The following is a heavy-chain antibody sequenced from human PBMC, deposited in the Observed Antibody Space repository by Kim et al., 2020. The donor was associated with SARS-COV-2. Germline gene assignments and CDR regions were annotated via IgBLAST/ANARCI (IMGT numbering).Heavy chain of an antibody. D-gene: IGHD2-2*03. Sequence: LKSRVTISVDTSKNQFSLKLSSVTAADTAVYYCASLDIVVVPAATYGMDVWGQGTTVTVSS. V-gene: IGHV4-39*01. J-gene: IGHJ6*02. CDR3: ASLDIVVVPAATYGMDV.